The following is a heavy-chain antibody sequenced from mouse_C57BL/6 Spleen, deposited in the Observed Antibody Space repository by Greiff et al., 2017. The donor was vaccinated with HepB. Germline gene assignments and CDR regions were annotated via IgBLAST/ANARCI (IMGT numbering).Heavy chain of an antibody. Sequence: EVQLQQSGAELVRPGASVKLSCTASGFNIKDDYMHWVKQRHEQGLEWIGWIDPENGDTEYASKFQGKATITAYTSSNTAYLQLSSRTYADTAFYYCKCSTVVGDFDVWGTGTTVTVSS. CDR1: GFNIKDDY. CDR2: IDPENGDT. V-gene: IGHV14-4*01. J-gene: IGHJ1*03. D-gene: IGHD1-1*01. CDR3: KCSTVVGDFDV.